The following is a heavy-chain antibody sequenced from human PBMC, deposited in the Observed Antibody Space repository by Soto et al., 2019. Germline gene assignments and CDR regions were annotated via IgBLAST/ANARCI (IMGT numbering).Heavy chain of an antibody. CDR1: GGSINSGDYY. J-gene: IGHJ4*02. D-gene: IGHD3-3*01. V-gene: IGHV4-30-4*01. Sequence: SETLSLTCTVSGGSINSGDYYWSWIRQPPGKGLEWIGYIYYSGSTYYNPSLKSRVTISVDTSKNQFSLKLSSVTAADTAVYYCARDGFFGRSGYFDYWGQGTLVTVSS. CDR2: IYYSGST. CDR3: ARDGFFGRSGYFDY.